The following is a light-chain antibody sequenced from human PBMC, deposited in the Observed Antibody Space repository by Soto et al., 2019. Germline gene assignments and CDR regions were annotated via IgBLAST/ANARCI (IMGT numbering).Light chain of an antibody. CDR3: QQYNNWYS. Sequence: EIVMTQSPATLSVSPGERVTLSCRASQSVSSDLAWYQQKPGKAPRVLIYGASTTATGVPARFSGSGSGTEFTLTIGSLQSEDFAVYYCQQYNNWYSFGQGTKLEIK. CDR2: GAS. J-gene: IGKJ2*03. V-gene: IGKV3-15*01. CDR1: QSVSSD.